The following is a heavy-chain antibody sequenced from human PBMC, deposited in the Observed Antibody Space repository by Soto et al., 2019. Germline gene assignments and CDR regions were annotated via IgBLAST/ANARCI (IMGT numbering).Heavy chain of an antibody. CDR3: ARGGGVGVAGSAGFDM. CDR1: GYPVTAYY. Sequence: QLHLVQSGAVVKKPGASVTVSCSASGYPVTAYYMHWVRQAPGRGLEWMGGINPATGAAKYTQSFQGRVTMARDTSASTVFMELSGLTCEDTAVFYCARGGGVGVAGSAGFDMWGQGTLVTVSS. J-gene: IGHJ3*02. V-gene: IGHV1-2*02. CDR2: INPATGAA. D-gene: IGHD3-3*01.